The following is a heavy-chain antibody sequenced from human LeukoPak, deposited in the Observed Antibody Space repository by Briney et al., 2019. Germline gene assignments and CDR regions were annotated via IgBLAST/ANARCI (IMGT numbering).Heavy chain of an antibody. CDR2: INHSGST. Sequence: SETLSLTCAVYGGSFSGYYWNWIRQPPGKGLEWLGEINHSGSTNYNPSLKSRVTISVDTSKNQFSLKLSSVTAADTAVYYCARWMVGATFDYWGQGTLVTVSS. CDR3: ARWMVGATFDY. J-gene: IGHJ4*02. V-gene: IGHV4-34*01. CDR1: GGSFSGYY. D-gene: IGHD1-26*01.